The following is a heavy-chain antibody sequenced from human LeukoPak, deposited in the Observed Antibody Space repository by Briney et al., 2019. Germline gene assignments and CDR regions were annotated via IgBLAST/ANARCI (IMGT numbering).Heavy chain of an antibody. Sequence: SETLSLTSTVPGGSITSYYWSWIRQPPRKGLELIGYNHPSATTNYTPSLKSRVTISADTSKNQLSLKLSSVTAADTAVYYCAQKAPFSPGYSQDWGQGTLVTVSS. J-gene: IGHJ1*01. D-gene: IGHD2/OR15-2a*01. CDR2: NHPSATT. CDR3: AQKAPFSPGYSQD. V-gene: IGHV4-59*01. CDR1: GGSITSYY.